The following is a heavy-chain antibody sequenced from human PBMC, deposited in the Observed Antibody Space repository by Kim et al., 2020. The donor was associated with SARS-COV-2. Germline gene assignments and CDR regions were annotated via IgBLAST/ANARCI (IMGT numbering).Heavy chain of an antibody. CDR2: IFETGAT. D-gene: IGHD3-22*01. V-gene: IGHV4-38-2*02. J-gene: IGHJ4*02. CDR1: GHPITSAYF. Sequence: ETLSLTCTVSGHPITSAYFWGWIRQSPGKGLEWIGSIFETGATYYNPSLKSRVTLSIDTSKDQFFLRLNSVTAADTALYYCTSKYYYDSGGYYYADWWGQGTLVTVSS. CDR3: TSKYYYDSGGYYYADW.